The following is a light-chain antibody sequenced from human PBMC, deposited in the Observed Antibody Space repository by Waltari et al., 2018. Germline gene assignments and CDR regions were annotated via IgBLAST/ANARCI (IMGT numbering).Light chain of an antibody. CDR1: QSISSW. J-gene: IGKJ1*01. CDR3: QQYNSYVGT. Sequence: DIQMTQSPSTLSASVGDRVTITCRASQSISSWLAWYQQKPGKAPKLLIYKASSLESGVPSRFSGSGSGTEFTLTISSLQPDDFATYYCQQYNSYVGTFGQVTKVEIK. CDR2: KAS. V-gene: IGKV1-5*03.